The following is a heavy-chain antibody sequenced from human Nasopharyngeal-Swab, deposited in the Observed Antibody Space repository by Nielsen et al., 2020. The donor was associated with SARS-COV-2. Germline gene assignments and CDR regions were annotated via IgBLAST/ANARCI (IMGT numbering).Heavy chain of an antibody. J-gene: IGHJ3*02. Sequence: SETLSLTCAVSGVSISSGGYSWSWLRQPPGKGLEWIGYMYHSGSTYYNPSLKSRVTISVDRSKNQFSLKLSSVTAADTAVYYCARSYCSSTRCANAFAIWGQGTMVTVSS. CDR2: MYHSGST. CDR1: GVSISSGGYS. CDR3: ARSYCSSTRCANAFAI. D-gene: IGHD2-2*01. V-gene: IGHV4-30-2*01.